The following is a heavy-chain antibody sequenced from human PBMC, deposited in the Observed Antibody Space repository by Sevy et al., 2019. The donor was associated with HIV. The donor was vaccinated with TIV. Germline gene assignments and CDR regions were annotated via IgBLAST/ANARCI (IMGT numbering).Heavy chain of an antibody. Sequence: ASVKVSCKASGYTFTGYYMHWVRQAPGQGLEWMGWINPNSGGTNYAQKFQGRVTMTRDTSISTAYMELSRLRSDDTAVYYCARGGYYDFWSGYLGNCFDPWGQGTLVTVSS. CDR3: ARGGYYDFWSGYLGNCFDP. J-gene: IGHJ5*02. V-gene: IGHV1-2*02. D-gene: IGHD3-3*01. CDR2: INPNSGGT. CDR1: GYTFTGYY.